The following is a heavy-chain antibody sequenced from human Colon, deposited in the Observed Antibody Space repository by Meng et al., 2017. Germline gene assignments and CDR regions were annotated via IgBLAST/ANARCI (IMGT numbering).Heavy chain of an antibody. Sequence: VPVVQSGAEVNEPGASVQCSCKPSGSPFSHYALHWVRQAPGQRLEWMGWINPGNGDTKSSHKFQGRLTITRDTSASTAYMELSSLRSEDTAVYYCAKDQDFGGTPDSWGQGTLVTVSS. CDR2: INPGNGDT. D-gene: IGHD4-23*01. CDR3: AKDQDFGGTPDS. V-gene: IGHV1-3*01. J-gene: IGHJ4*02. CDR1: GSPFSHYA.